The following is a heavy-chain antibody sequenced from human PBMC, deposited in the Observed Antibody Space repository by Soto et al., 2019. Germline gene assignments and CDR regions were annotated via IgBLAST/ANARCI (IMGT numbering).Heavy chain of an antibody. D-gene: IGHD6-13*01. Sequence: GGSLRLSCAASGFTFSSYAMSWVRQAPGKGLEWVSAISGSGGSTYYADSVKGRFTISRDNSNNMLYLQMNSLRAEDTAVYYCAREAGYQETTGQQLPDHWGQGIMVTVSS. V-gene: IGHV3-23*01. J-gene: IGHJ4*02. CDR1: GFTFSSYA. CDR2: ISGSGGST. CDR3: AREAGYQETTGQQLPDH.